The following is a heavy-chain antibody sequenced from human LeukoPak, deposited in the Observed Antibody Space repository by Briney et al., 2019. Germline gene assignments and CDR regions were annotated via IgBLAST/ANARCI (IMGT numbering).Heavy chain of an antibody. J-gene: IGHJ4*02. CDR2: ISSSGSTI. D-gene: IGHD2-2*01. CDR3: AKDIAYCSSTSCYDDY. CDR1: GFTFSDYY. V-gene: IGHV3-11*04. Sequence: GGSLRLSCAASGFTFSDYYMSWIRQAPGKGLERVSYISSSGSTIYYADSVKGRFTISRDNAKNSLCLQMNSLRAEDTAVYYCAKDIAYCSSTSCYDDYWGQGTLVTVSS.